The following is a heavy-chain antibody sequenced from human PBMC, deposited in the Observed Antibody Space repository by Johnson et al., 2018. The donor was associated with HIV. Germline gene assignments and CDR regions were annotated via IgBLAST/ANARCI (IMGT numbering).Heavy chain of an antibody. CDR3: ARSRGSGRYLGSTFDI. V-gene: IGHV3-66*01. J-gene: IGHJ3*02. Sequence: EVQLVESGGGLVQPGGSLRLSCAASGFTVSSNYMSWVRQAPGKGLEWVSLIYTGGSTIYADSVKGRFTISRDNAKKTLYLQMNSLRAGDTAVYYCARSRGSGRYLGSTFDIWGQGTMVTVSS. D-gene: IGHD1-26*01. CDR2: IYTGGST. CDR1: GFTVSSNY.